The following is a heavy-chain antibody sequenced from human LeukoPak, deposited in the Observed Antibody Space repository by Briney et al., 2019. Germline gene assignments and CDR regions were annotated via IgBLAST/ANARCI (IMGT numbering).Heavy chain of an antibody. CDR3: ARVNGDTAMVDWFDP. V-gene: IGHV3-43D*03. CDR2: ISWDGGST. D-gene: IGHD5-18*01. Sequence: GGSLRLSCAASGFTFDDYAMHWVRQAPGKGLEWVSLISWDGGSTYYADSVKGRFTISRDNAKNSLYLQMNSLRAEDTAVYYCARVNGDTAMVDWFDPWGQGTLVTVSS. CDR1: GFTFDDYA. J-gene: IGHJ5*02.